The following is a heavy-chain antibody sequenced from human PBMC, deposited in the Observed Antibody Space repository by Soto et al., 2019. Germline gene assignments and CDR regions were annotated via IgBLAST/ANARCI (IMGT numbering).Heavy chain of an antibody. Sequence: GGSLRLSCAASGFTFSSYAMHWVRQAPGKGLEWVAVISYDGSNKYYADSVKGRFTISRDNSKNTLYLQMNSLGAEDTAVYYCARDVESGSSQYYYYYYGMDVWGQGTTVTVSS. V-gene: IGHV3-30-3*01. J-gene: IGHJ6*02. CDR3: ARDVESGSSQYYYYYYGMDV. CDR1: GFTFSSYA. D-gene: IGHD1-26*01. CDR2: ISYDGSNK.